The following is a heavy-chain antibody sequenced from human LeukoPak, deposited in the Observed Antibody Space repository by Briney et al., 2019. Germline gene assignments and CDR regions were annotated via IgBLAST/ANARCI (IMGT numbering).Heavy chain of an antibody. D-gene: IGHD6-6*01. CDR1: GGTFSSYA. V-gene: IGHV1-69*13. CDR2: IIPIFGTA. J-gene: IGHJ6*02. Sequence: SVTVSCKASGGTFSSYAISWVRQAPGQGLEWMGGIIPIFGTANYAQKFQGRVTITADESTSTAYMELSSLRSEDTAVYYCARLDEYSSSSRYYGMDVWGQGTTVTVSS. CDR3: ARLDEYSSSSRYYGMDV.